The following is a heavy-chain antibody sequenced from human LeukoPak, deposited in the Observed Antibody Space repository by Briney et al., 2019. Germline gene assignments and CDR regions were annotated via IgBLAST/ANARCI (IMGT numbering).Heavy chain of an antibody. CDR3: VRDNPKCCGVVPANIDDF. CDR2: ISRDSGII. D-gene: IGHD2-15*01. Sequence: GGSLRLSCAASGFTFSRDSMNWVRQAPGKGLEWISYISRDSGIIYYADSVRGRFTASRDNAKNSLYLQMHSLRAEDTAVYYCVRDNPKCCGVVPANIDDFWGQGTLVTVSS. CDR1: GFTFSRDS. V-gene: IGHV3-48*01. J-gene: IGHJ4*02.